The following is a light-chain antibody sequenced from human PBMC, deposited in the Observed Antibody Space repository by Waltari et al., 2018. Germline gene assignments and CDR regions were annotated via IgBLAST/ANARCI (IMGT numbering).Light chain of an antibody. CDR3: QQYATSPLT. CDR1: QTVARNY. V-gene: IGKV3-20*01. CDR2: SAS. Sequence: EIVLTQSPGTLSLSPGERATLSCGASQTVARNYLAWYQQKPGQAPRLLIHSASSRAPGIPDRFSGSGSGTDFTLTINRLEPEDFAVYHCQQYATSPLTFGGGTKVEIK. J-gene: IGKJ4*01.